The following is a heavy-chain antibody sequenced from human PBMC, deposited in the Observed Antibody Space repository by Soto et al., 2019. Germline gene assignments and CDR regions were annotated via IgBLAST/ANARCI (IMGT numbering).Heavy chain of an antibody. V-gene: IGHV1-18*01. CDR3: ARGEPPTVTTTLDY. Sequence: ASLKVSCKASGYTFTSYGISWVRQAPGQGLEWMGWISAYNGNTNYAQKLQGRVTMTTDTSTSTAYMELRSLRSDDTAVYYCARGEPPTVTTTLDYWGQGTLVTVSS. D-gene: IGHD4-17*01. J-gene: IGHJ4*02. CDR1: GYTFTSYG. CDR2: ISAYNGNT.